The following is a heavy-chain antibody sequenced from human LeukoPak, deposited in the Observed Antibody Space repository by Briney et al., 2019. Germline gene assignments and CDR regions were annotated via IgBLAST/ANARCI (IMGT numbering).Heavy chain of an antibody. J-gene: IGHJ4*02. CDR3: AKDGYYYDSSGSMPDY. CDR2: TSYDGSNK. D-gene: IGHD3-22*01. Sequence: GRSLRLSCVASGFIFRSYGMHWVRQAPGKGLEWVAVTSYDGSNKYYADSVKGRFTISRDNSKNTLYLQMNSLRAEDTAVYYCAKDGYYYDSSGSMPDYWGQGTLVTVSS. V-gene: IGHV3-30*18. CDR1: GFIFRSYG.